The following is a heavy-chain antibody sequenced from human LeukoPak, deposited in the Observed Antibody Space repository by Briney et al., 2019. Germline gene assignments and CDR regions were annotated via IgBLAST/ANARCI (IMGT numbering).Heavy chain of an antibody. V-gene: IGHV1-69*13. CDR3: ARRPYGSGSYYPSHYYYYYMDV. CDR2: IIPLFGTA. D-gene: IGHD3-10*01. Sequence: GASVKVSCKASGGTFSSYAISWVRQAPGQGLEWMGGIIPLFGTADYIQKFQGRVTITADESTNTAYMELSSLRSEDTAVYYCARRPYGSGSYYPSHYYYYYMDVWGKGTTVTISS. J-gene: IGHJ6*03. CDR1: GGTFSSYA.